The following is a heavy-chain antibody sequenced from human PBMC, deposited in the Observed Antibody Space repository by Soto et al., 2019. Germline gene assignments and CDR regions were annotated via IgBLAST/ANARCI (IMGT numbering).Heavy chain of an antibody. CDR2: INAGNGNT. CDR1: GYTFTSYA. J-gene: IGHJ4*02. CDR3: ASDRAHY. Sequence: QVQLVQSGAEVKKPGASVKVSCKASGYTFTSYAMHWVRQAPGQRLEWMGWINAGNGNTKYSQKFQGRVTITRDTAACISYRELIRLGSDDTAVYYCASDRAHYWGQGTLDTVSS. V-gene: IGHV1-3*01.